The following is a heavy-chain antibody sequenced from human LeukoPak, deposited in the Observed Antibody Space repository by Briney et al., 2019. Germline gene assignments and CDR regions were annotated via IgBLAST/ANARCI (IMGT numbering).Heavy chain of an antibody. V-gene: IGHV1-69*06. J-gene: IGHJ6*03. CDR2: IIPIFSTA. Sequence: ASVKVSCKASGGTFSSYAISWVRQAPGQGLEWMGGIIPIFSTANYAQKFQGRVTITADKSTSTAYMELSSLRSEDTAVYYCARDPTGRYSSEGYMDVWGKGTTVTISS. D-gene: IGHD6-19*01. CDR1: GGTFSSYA. CDR3: ARDPTGRYSSEGYMDV.